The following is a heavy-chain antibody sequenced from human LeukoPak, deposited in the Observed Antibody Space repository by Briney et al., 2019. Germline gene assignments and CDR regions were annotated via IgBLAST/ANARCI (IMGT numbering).Heavy chain of an antibody. V-gene: IGHV3-30*02. CDR2: IRYDGSKK. CDR3: AKGHILLWFVA. J-gene: IGHJ5*02. Sequence: PGGSLRLSCAASGFTFSSYGMHWVRQAPGKGLEWVAFIRYDGSKKYYADSVKGRFTISRDNSKNTLYLQMNSLRAEDTAVYYCAKGHILLWFVAWGQGTLVTVSS. D-gene: IGHD3-10*01. CDR1: GFTFSSYG.